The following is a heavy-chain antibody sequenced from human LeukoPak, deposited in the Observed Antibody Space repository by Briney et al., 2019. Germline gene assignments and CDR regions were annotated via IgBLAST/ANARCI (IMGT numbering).Heavy chain of an antibody. D-gene: IGHD4/OR15-4a*01. V-gene: IGHV3-33*01. CDR2: IWRDGSNE. CDR3: GASPATKRVQF. J-gene: IGHJ4*02. CDR1: GLTFCSHD. Sequence: GGSLRLSCAASGLTFCSHDMHWVRQAPGKGLEWVALIWRDGSNEYYADSVKGRFRLSKDNSKDTLYLEMNGMRAEDTAVYYFGASPATKRVQFWGQGTLVTVSS.